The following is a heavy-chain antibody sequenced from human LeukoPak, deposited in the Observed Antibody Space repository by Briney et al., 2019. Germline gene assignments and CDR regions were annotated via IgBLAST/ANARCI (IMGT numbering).Heavy chain of an antibody. J-gene: IGHJ3*02. CDR1: GYTFTGYY. CDR3: ARVGDGLNDAFDI. CDR2: INPNSGGT. D-gene: IGHD5-24*01. Sequence: ASVKVSCKASGYTFTGYYMNWVRQAPGQGLEWMGRINPNSGGTNYAQKFQGRVTMTRDTSISTAYMELSRLRSDDPAVYYCARVGDGLNDAFDIWGRGTMVTVSS. V-gene: IGHV1-2*06.